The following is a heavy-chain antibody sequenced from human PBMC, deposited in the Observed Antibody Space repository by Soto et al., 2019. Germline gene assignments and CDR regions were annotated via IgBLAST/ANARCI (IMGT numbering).Heavy chain of an antibody. V-gene: IGHV1-69*01. D-gene: IGHD3-22*01. Sequence: QVQLVQSGAEVKKPGSSVKVSCKASGGTFSSYAISWVRQAPGQGLEWMGGIIPIFGTANYAQKFQGRVTITADESTSAAYMELSSLRSEDTAVYYCASRITMIVRYGMDVWGQGTTVTVSS. J-gene: IGHJ6*02. CDR3: ASRITMIVRYGMDV. CDR1: GGTFSSYA. CDR2: IIPIFGTA.